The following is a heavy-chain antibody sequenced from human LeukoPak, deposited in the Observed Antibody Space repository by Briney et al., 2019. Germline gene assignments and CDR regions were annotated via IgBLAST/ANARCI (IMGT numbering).Heavy chain of an antibody. Sequence: PGGSLRLSCAASGFTFSSYWMSWVRQAPGKGLEGVANIKQDGSEKHYVDSVKGRFTISRDNAKNSLYLQMNSLRAEDTAVYYCARGVATYDFWSGYVWGQGTLVTVSS. V-gene: IGHV3-7*01. J-gene: IGHJ4*02. D-gene: IGHD3-3*01. CDR3: ARGVATYDFWSGYV. CDR2: IKQDGSEK. CDR1: GFTFSSYW.